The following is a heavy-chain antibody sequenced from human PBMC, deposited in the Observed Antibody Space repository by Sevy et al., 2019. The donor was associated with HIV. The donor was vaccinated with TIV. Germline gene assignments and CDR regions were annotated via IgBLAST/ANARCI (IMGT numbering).Heavy chain of an antibody. CDR2: IKQDGSEK. CDR1: GFTFSSYW. Sequence: GGSLRLSCAASGFTFSSYWMSWVRQAPGKGLEWVANIKQDGSEKYYVDSVKGRFTISRDNAKNSLYLQMNSLRAEDTAVYYCARAPLRTWQWLGKWWYYFDYRGQGTLVTVSS. CDR3: ARAPLRTWQWLGKWWYYFDY. D-gene: IGHD6-19*01. V-gene: IGHV3-7*01. J-gene: IGHJ4*02.